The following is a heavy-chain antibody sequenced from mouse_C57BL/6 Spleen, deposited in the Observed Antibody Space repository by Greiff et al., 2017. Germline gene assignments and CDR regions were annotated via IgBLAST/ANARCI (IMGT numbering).Heavy chain of an antibody. D-gene: IGHD2-3*01. Sequence: QVQLKQPGTELVKPGASVKLSCKASGYTFTSYWMHWVKQRPGQGLEWIGNINPSNGGTNYNEKFKSKATLTVDKSSSTAYMQLSGLTSESSAFYYCAREKGGYSFAYWGQGTLVTVSS. CDR2: INPSNGGT. CDR3: AREKGGYSFAY. J-gene: IGHJ3*01. V-gene: IGHV1-53*01. CDR1: GYTFTSYW.